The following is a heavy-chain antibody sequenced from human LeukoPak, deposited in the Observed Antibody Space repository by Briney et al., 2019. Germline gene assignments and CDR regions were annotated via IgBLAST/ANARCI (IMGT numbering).Heavy chain of an antibody. J-gene: IGHJ4*02. V-gene: IGHV3-9*01. D-gene: IGHD2-15*01. Sequence: PGGSLRLSCAASGFTFDDYAMHWVRQAPGKGLEWVSGISWNSGSMDYADSVKGRFTIPRDNAKNSLYLQMNSLRAEDTALYYCAKDVVYDIVAPDYFDYWGQGTLVTVSS. CDR1: GFTFDDYA. CDR3: AKDVVYDIVAPDYFDY. CDR2: ISWNSGSM.